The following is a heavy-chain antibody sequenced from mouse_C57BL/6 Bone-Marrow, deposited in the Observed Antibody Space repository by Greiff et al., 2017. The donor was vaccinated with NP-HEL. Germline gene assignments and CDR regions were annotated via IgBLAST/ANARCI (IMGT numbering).Heavy chain of an antibody. CDR1: GFTFSSYG. CDR2: ISSGGSYT. V-gene: IGHV5-6*02. CDR3: ARRDDGYYSFAY. D-gene: IGHD2-3*01. J-gene: IGHJ3*01. Sequence: EVKLVESGGDLVKPGGSLKLSCAASGFTFSSYGMSWVRQTPDKRLEWVATISSGGSYTYYPDSVKGRVTISRDNANNTLYLQMSSLKSEDTAMYYCARRDDGYYSFAYWGQGTLVTVSA.